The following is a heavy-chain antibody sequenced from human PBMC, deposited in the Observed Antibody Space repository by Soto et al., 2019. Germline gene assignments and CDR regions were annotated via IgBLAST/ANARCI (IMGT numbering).Heavy chain of an antibody. CDR2: ISSNGGST. CDR3: ARIYGSGTLYYYYGMDV. V-gene: IGHV3-64*04. J-gene: IGHJ6*02. D-gene: IGHD3-10*01. Sequence: GGSLRLSCSASGFTFSSYAMHWVRQAPGKGLEYVSAISSNGGSTYYADSVKGRFTISRDNSKNTLYLQMNSLRAEDTAVYYCARIYGSGTLYYYYGMDVWGQGTTVTVSS. CDR1: GFTFSSYA.